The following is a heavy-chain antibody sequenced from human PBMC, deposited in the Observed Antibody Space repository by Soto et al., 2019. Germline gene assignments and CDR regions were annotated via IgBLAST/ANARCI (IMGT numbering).Heavy chain of an antibody. J-gene: IGHJ6*02. D-gene: IGHD6-19*01. CDR2: TYYRSKLFS. CDR3: ARDKREWQWLVVTGGDNYSHGMDV. CDR1: GVRDSSNRSS. V-gene: IGHV6-1*01. Sequence: PSQTLSLTDALCGVRDSSNRSSWNLISQYQSRGLKWLGRTYYRSKLFSVYAVSRKSRITINPDTHKNQFSLQLNSVTPGDTAVYYCARDKREWQWLVVTGGDNYSHGMDVWGQPTTGTVPS.